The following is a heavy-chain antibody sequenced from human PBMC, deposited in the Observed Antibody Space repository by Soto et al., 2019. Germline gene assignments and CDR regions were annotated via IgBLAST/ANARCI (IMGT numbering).Heavy chain of an antibody. CDR2: IYTSGST. D-gene: IGHD3-3*01. Sequence: SETLSLTCTVSGGSISSYYWSWIRQPAGKGLEWIGRIYTSGSTNYNPSLKSRVTMSVDTSKNQFSLKLSSVTAADTAVYYCARDRGPGPYDFWSGYSSDYYYYGMDVWGQGTTVTGSS. CDR3: ARDRGPGPYDFWSGYSSDYYYYGMDV. V-gene: IGHV4-4*07. CDR1: GGSISSYY. J-gene: IGHJ6*02.